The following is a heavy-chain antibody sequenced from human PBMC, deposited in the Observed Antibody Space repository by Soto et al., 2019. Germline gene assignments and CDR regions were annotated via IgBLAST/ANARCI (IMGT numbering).Heavy chain of an antibody. CDR1: GFTFSSYA. Sequence: GGSLRLSCAASGFTFSSYAMSWVRQAPGKGLEWVSAISGSGGSTYYADSVKGRFTISRDNSKNTLYLQMNSLRAEDTAVYYCAKALLASRVAVAGTYFYYWCQGTLVTVSS. CDR2: ISGSGGST. J-gene: IGHJ4*02. D-gene: IGHD6-19*01. CDR3: AKALLASRVAVAGTYFYY. V-gene: IGHV3-23*01.